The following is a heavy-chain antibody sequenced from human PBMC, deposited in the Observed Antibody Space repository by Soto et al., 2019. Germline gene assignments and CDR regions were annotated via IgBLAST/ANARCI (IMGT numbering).Heavy chain of an antibody. CDR1: GFTLSDYY. V-gene: IGHV3-11*01. Sequence: PGGSLRLSCAASGFTLSDYYMSWIRQAPGKGLEWVSYISSSGSTIYYADSVKGRFTISRDNAKNSLYLQMNSLRAEDTAVYYCARGPKLQWWGAFDIWGQGTMVTVSS. CDR3: ARGPKLQWWGAFDI. CDR2: ISSSGSTI. J-gene: IGHJ3*02. D-gene: IGHD2-15*01.